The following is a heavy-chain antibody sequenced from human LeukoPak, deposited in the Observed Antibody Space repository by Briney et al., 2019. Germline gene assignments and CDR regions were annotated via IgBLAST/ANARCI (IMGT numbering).Heavy chain of an antibody. CDR2: IRYDGSNK. CDR1: GFTFSSYG. CDR3: AKEEARDDYGDYEGGVVGFCDY. J-gene: IGHJ4*02. D-gene: IGHD4-17*01. Sequence: GGSLRLSCAASGFTFSSYGMHWVRQAPGKGLEWVAFIRYDGSNKYYADSVKGRFTISRDNSKNTLYLQMNSLRAEDTAVYYCAKEEARDDYGDYEGGVVGFCDYWGQGTLVTVSS. V-gene: IGHV3-30*02.